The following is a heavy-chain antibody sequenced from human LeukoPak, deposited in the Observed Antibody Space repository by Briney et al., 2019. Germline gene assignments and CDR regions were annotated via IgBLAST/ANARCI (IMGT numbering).Heavy chain of an antibody. V-gene: IGHV1-3*01. CDR1: GYTFTSYA. J-gene: IGHJ4*02. CDR3: ARDVITFGGFYPYFDY. Sequence: ASVKVSCKASGYTFTSYAMHWVRQAPGQRLEWMGWINAGNGNTKYSQKFQGRVTITRGTSASTAYMELSSLRSEDTAVYYCARDVITFGGFYPYFDYWGQGTLVTVSS. D-gene: IGHD3-16*01. CDR2: INAGNGNT.